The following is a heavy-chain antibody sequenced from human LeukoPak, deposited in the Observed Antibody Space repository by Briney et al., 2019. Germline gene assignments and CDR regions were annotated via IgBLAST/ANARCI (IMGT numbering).Heavy chain of an antibody. CDR1: GGTFSSYA. CDR2: IIPIFGTA. CDR3: VRDGEVVVAATRYYYYYGMDV. V-gene: IGHV1-69*13. Sequence: ASVQVSCKASGGTFSSYAISWVRQAPGHGLEWMGGIIPIFGTANYAQKFQVRVTITAHESTSTAYMELSSLRSEDTAVYSCVRDGEVVVAATRYYYYYGMDVWGQGTTVTVSS. D-gene: IGHD2-15*01. J-gene: IGHJ6*02.